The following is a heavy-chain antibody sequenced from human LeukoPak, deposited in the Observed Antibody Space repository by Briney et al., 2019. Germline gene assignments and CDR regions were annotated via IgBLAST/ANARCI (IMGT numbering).Heavy chain of an antibody. D-gene: IGHD3-22*01. J-gene: IGHJ4*02. V-gene: IGHV3-48*01. CDR2: ISSSSSTI. CDR1: GFTFSSYS. Sequence: PGGSLRLSCAASGFTFSSYSMNWVRHAPGKGLEWVSYISSSSSTIYYADSVKGRFTISRDNAKNSLYLQMNSLRAEDTAVYYCAVQEDYYDSSGPGGQGTLVTVSS. CDR3: AVQEDYYDSSGP.